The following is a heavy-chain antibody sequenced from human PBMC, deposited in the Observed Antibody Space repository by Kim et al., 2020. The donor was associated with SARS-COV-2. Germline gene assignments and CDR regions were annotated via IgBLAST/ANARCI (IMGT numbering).Heavy chain of an antibody. Sequence: AGSPRLSCVDSGITFSSYWLTWVRQAPGKGLEWVANIKRDGSERYNGDPVKGRFTISRDNAKSSVLLQMNSLRSEDTAVYYCGISGMWGQGTLVTVSS. CDR2: IKRDGSER. CDR1: GITFSSYW. J-gene: IGHJ4*02. CDR3: GISGM. V-gene: IGHV3-7*01.